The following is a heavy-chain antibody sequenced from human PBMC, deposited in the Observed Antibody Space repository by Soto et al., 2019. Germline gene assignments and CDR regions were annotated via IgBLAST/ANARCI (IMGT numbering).Heavy chain of an antibody. CDR3: AREVPAASPSEYYYYYGMDV. D-gene: IGHD2-2*01. CDR1: GGTFSSYA. CDR2: IIPIFGTA. V-gene: IGHV1-69*13. Sequence: ASVKVSCKASGGTFSSYAISWVRQAPGQGLEWMGGIIPIFGTANYAQKFQGRVTITADESTSTAYMELSSLRSEDTAVYYCAREVPAASPSEYYYYYGMDVWGQGTTVTVSS. J-gene: IGHJ6*02.